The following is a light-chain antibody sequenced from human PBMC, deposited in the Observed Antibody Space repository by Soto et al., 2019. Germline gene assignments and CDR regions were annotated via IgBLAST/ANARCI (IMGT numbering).Light chain of an antibody. CDR1: QGISSS. CDR3: QQLNSYPLT. Sequence: DIQLTQSPSFLSASVGDRVTITCRASQGISSSLAWYQQKPGKAPNLLIYAASILQSGVPSRFSGSGSGTEFTLTISRLQPEDCATYYCQQLNSYPLTFGQGTRLEIK. V-gene: IGKV1-9*01. CDR2: AAS. J-gene: IGKJ5*01.